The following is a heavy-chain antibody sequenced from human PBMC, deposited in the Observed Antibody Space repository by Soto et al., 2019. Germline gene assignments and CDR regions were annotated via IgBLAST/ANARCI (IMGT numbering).Heavy chain of an antibody. D-gene: IGHD2-21*01. J-gene: IGHJ6*02. CDR1: GFTFSNAW. CDR2: IKSKTDGGTT. V-gene: IGHV3-15*01. CDR3: TTDPEHYYGMDV. Sequence: GGSLRLSCAASGFTFSNAWMSWVRQAPGKGLEWVGRIKSKTDGGTTDYAAPVKGRFTISRDDSKNTLYLQMNSLKTEDTAVYYCTTDPEHYYGMDVWGQGTTVTVSS.